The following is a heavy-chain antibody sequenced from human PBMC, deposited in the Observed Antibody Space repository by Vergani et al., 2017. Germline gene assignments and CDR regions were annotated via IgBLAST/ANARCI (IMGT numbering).Heavy chain of an antibody. CDR1: GFTFSSYD. CDR3: ARASRYCSGGSCFDY. CDR2: ISSSSSYI. D-gene: IGHD2-15*01. Sequence: EVQLVESGGGVVQPGRSLRLSCAAPGFTFSSYDMHWVRQAPGQGLGWASSISSSSSYIYNADSVKGRFTISRDNAKNSLYLQMNSLRAEDTAVYYCARASRYCSGGSCFDYWGQGTLVTVSS. J-gene: IGHJ4*02. V-gene: IGHV3-21*01.